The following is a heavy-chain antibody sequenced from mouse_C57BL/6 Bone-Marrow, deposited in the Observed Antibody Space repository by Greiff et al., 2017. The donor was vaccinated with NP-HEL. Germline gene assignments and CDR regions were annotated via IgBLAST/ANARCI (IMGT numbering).Heavy chain of an antibody. CDR3: ARLIDYYGSSYWYFDV. CDR2: IDPSDSYT. V-gene: IGHV1-69*01. J-gene: IGHJ1*03. Sequence: VQLQQSGAELVMPGASVKLSCKASGYTFTSYWMHWVKQRPGQGLEWIGEIDPSDSYTNYNQKFKGKSTLTVDKSSSTAYMQLSSLTSEDSAVYYCARLIDYYGSSYWYFDVWGTGTTVTVSS. D-gene: IGHD1-1*01. CDR1: GYTFTSYW.